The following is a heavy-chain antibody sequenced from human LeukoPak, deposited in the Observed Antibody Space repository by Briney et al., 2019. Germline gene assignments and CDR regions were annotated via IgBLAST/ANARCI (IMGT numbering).Heavy chain of an antibody. J-gene: IGHJ4*02. CDR3: ARGDGVYDYVWGRSY. V-gene: IGHV3-11*01. D-gene: IGHD3-16*01. CDR1: GFVFSDYY. Sequence: GGSLRLSCAASGFVFSDYYMVWIRQPPGKGLEWIAYISSGGDTFFYADSVKGRFTISRDNSGDSLYLQMNSLRAEDTAVYYCARGDGVYDYVWGRSYWGQGTLVTVSS. CDR2: ISSGGDTF.